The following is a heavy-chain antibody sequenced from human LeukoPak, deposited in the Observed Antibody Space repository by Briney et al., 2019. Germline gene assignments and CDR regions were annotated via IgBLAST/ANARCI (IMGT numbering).Heavy chain of an antibody. CDR2: INHSGST. CDR3: ARCSSGGSCYSYQH. Sequence: SETLSLTCAAYGGSFSGYYWSWIRQPPGKGLEWIGEINHSGSTNYNPSLKSRVTISVDTSKNQFSLKLSSVTAADTAVYYCARCSSGGSCYSYQHWGQGTLVTVSS. J-gene: IGHJ4*02. D-gene: IGHD2-15*01. CDR1: GGSFSGYY. V-gene: IGHV4-34*01.